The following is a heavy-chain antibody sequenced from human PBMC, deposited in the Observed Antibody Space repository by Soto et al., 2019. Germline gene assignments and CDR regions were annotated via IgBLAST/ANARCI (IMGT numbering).Heavy chain of an antibody. CDR2: NNHDERT. V-gene: IGHV4-34*01. CDR1: GRSFSGYY. Sequence: QVQLQQWGAGLLKPSETLSLTCAAYGRSFSGYYWTWIRQPPGAGLEWIGENNHDERTKYNLSLKSRITISVDTSTHQFSLKLRSVTAADAAVYFCPRRIVELNWYFDLWAVAPWSPSP. J-gene: IGHJ2*01. CDR3: PRRIVELNWYFDL. D-gene: IGHD3-10*01.